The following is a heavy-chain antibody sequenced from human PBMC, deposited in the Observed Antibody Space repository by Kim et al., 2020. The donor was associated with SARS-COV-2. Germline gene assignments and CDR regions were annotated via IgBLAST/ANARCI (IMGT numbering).Heavy chain of an antibody. V-gene: IGHV3-21*01. J-gene: IGHJ6*02. D-gene: IGHD3-22*01. CDR1: GFTFSSYS. CDR3: ARGGAYYDSSGYYYVGYYGMDV. Sequence: GGSLRLSCAASGFTFSSYSMNWVRQAPGKGLEWVSSISSSSSYIYYADSVKGRFTISRDNAKNSLYLQMNSLRAEDTAVYYCARGGAYYDSSGYYYVGYYGMDVWGQGTTVTVSS. CDR2: ISSSSSYI.